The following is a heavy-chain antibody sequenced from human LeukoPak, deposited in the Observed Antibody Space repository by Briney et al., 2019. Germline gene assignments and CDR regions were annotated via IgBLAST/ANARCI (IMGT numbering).Heavy chain of an antibody. Sequence: GGSLRLSCAAPGFTFSSYAMSWVRQAPGKGLEWVSAISGSGGSTYYADSVKGRFTISRDNSKNTLYLQVNSLRAEDTAVYYCAKAPSYYYDSSPGGYWGQGTLVTVSS. CDR1: GFTFSSYA. CDR3: AKAPSYYYDSSPGGY. CDR2: ISGSGGST. J-gene: IGHJ4*02. D-gene: IGHD3-22*01. V-gene: IGHV3-23*01.